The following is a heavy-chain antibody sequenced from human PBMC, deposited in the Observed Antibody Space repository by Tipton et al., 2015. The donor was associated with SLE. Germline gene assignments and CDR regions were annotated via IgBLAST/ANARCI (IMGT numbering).Heavy chain of an antibody. Sequence: LRLSCTVSGGSISSYYWSWIRQPPGKGLEWIGYIYYSGSTNYNPSLKSRVTISVDTSKNQFSLKLSSVTAADTAVYYCARGGSSSLYYFDYWGQGTLVTVSS. V-gene: IGHV4-59*12. D-gene: IGHD6-13*01. CDR1: GGSISSYY. CDR3: ARGGSSSLYYFDY. CDR2: IYYSGST. J-gene: IGHJ4*02.